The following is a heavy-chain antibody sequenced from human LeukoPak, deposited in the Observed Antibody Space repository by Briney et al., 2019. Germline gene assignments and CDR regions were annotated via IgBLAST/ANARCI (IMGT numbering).Heavy chain of an antibody. V-gene: IGHV3-30*18. J-gene: IGHJ4*02. CDR2: ISYDGSNK. D-gene: IGHD3-16*01. CDR1: GFTFSSYG. CDR3: AKIQYYDYV. Sequence: PGGSLRLSCAASGFTFSSYGMHWVRQAPGKGLEWVAVISYDGSNKYYADSVKGRFTISRDSSKNTLYLQMNSLRAEDTAVYYCAKIQYYDYVWGQGTLVTVSS.